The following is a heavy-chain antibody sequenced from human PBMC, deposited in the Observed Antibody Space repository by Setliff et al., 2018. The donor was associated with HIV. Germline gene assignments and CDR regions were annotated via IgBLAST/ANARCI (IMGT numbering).Heavy chain of an antibody. Sequence: SETLSLTCAVSGGSMSNYYWTWIRQVPGKGLEWIGYIYYSGYSNFNPSLKGRVGISLDSSNSQFSLKLNAVTAADTAIYYCARQTESSSSYFDSWGQGARVT. CDR1: GGSMSNYY. V-gene: IGHV4-59*08. CDR3: ARQTESSSSYFDS. D-gene: IGHD6-6*01. CDR2: IYYSGYS. J-gene: IGHJ4*02.